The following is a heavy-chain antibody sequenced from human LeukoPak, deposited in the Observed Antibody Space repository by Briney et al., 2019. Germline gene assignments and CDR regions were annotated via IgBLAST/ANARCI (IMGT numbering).Heavy chain of an antibody. CDR3: ARGRSNYYGMDV. CDR1: DGSINSYY. V-gene: IGHV4-59*01. J-gene: IGHJ6*02. D-gene: IGHD1-26*01. CDR2: IYYNGNT. Sequence: SETLSLTCSVSDGSINSYYWNWFRRPPGKGLEWIGYIYYNGNTNYSPSLKSRVTMSVDTSKNLFSLKVSSVTAADTAVYYCARGRSNYYGMDVWGQGTTVTVSS.